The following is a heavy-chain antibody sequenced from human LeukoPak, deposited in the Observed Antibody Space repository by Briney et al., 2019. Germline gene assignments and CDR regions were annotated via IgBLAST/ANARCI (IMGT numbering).Heavy chain of an antibody. J-gene: IGHJ3*02. CDR1: GNNFSDFW. V-gene: IGHV5-51*01. Sequence: GESLKISRRTLGNNFSDFWSGWVPQSPGKGLGGLGIFFPGDSDTKMSPFIEGQVTISVDESTSTAYLQWSSLKASDTALYYCARRLRVATVTMIWGPADAFDIWGQGTTVTVSS. CDR2: FFPGDSDT. D-gene: IGHD5-24*01. CDR3: ARRLRVATVTMIWGPADAFDI.